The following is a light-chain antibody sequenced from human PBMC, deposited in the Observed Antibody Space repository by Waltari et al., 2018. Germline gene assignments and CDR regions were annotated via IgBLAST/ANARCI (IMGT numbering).Light chain of an antibody. CDR2: GAS. CDR1: QGVSSR. Sequence: DIQMTQSPSAVAASIGDEVTIPCRASQGVSSRIAWYQQRPGQAPSLLIYGASSLQSGVPSRFNVTISSLHREDLATYYCQQLKSLPWTSGRGTKVEV. J-gene: IGKJ1*01. CDR3: QQLKSLPWT. V-gene: IGKV1-12*01.